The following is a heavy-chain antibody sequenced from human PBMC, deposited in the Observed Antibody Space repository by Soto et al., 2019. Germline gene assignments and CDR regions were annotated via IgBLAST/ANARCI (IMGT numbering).Heavy chain of an antibody. Sequence: QVQLVQSGAEVKKTGASVRVSCKASGYTFTSYGITWVRQAPGQGLEWMGWISAYNGNTNYAQKLQGRVTMTTDTSTRTAYMELRSLTSDDTAVYYCARDSRPPDYWGQGSLVTVSS. CDR2: ISAYNGNT. CDR1: GYTFTSYG. V-gene: IGHV1-18*01. CDR3: ARDSRPPDY. J-gene: IGHJ4*02.